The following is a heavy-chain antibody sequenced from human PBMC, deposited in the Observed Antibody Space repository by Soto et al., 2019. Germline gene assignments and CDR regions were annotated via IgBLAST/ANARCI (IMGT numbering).Heavy chain of an antibody. D-gene: IGHD3-22*01. V-gene: IGHV4-59*01. CDR3: ARVHYYYDSSGYHALFDY. CDR2: IYYTGST. J-gene: IGHJ4*02. CDR1: SDSMSSFY. Sequence: SETLSLTCIVSSDSMSSFYWSWIRQPPGKGLEWIGYIYYTGSTNYNPSLKSRVTISVDTSKNQFSLKLSSVTAAGTAVYYCARVHYYYDSSGYHALFDYWGQGTLVTVSS.